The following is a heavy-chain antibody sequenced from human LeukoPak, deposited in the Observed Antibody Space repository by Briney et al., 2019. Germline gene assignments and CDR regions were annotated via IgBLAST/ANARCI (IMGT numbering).Heavy chain of an antibody. Sequence: GGSLRLSCAASGFTFSSNVMSWVRQAPGKGLEWVSGISGSGGNTYYADSVKGRFTISRDNSKNTVYLQMNSLRAEDTAVYYCARDRRCSGGTCYFFDYWGQGTLVTVSS. CDR2: ISGSGGNT. CDR3: ARDRRCSGGTCYFFDY. CDR1: GFTFSSNV. J-gene: IGHJ4*02. V-gene: IGHV3-23*01. D-gene: IGHD2-15*01.